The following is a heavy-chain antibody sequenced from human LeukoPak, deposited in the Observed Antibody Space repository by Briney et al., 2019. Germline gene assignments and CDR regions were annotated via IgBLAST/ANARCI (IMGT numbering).Heavy chain of an antibody. D-gene: IGHD6-13*01. CDR3: ASSGYSSSWYPNWFDP. Sequence: ASVKVSCKASGGTFSSYAISWVRQAPGQGLEWKGGIIPIFGTANYAQKFQGRVTITTDESTSTAYMELSSLRSEDTAVYYCASSGYSSSWYPNWFDPWGQGTLVTVSS. CDR1: GGTFSSYA. J-gene: IGHJ5*02. CDR2: IIPIFGTA. V-gene: IGHV1-69*05.